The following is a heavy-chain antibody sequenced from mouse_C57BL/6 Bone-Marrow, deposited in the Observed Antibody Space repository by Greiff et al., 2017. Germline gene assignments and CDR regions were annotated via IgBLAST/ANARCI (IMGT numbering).Heavy chain of an antibody. V-gene: IGHV1-72*01. CDR3: ARGVITTVVALYYYAMDY. J-gene: IGHJ4*01. CDR2: IDPNSGGT. Sequence: QVQLQQPGAELVKPGASVKLSCKASGYTFTSYWMHWVKQRPGRGLEWIGRIDPNSGGTKYNEKFKSKATLTVDKPSSTAYMQLSSLTSEDSAVYYCARGVITTVVALYYYAMDYWGQGTSVTVSS. D-gene: IGHD1-1*01. CDR1: GYTFTSYW.